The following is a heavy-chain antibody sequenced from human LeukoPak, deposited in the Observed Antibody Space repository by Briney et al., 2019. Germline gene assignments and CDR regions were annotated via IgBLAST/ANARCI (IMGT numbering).Heavy chain of an antibody. CDR2: IYYSGST. CDR3: ARRGWIQPFQR. Sequence: PSETLSLTCTVSGGSISSSSYYWGWIRQPPGKGLEWIGSIYYSGSTYYNPSLKSRVTISVDTSKNQFSLKLSSVTAADTAVYYCARRGWIQPFQRWGQGTLVTVSS. J-gene: IGHJ1*01. D-gene: IGHD5-18*01. CDR1: GGSISSSSYY. V-gene: IGHV4-39*01.